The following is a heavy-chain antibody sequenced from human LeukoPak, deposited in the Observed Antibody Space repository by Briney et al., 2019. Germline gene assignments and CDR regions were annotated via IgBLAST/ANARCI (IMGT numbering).Heavy chain of an antibody. J-gene: IGHJ4*02. Sequence: ASVKVSCKASGYTFTSYYMHWVRQAPGQGLEWMGWINPNSGATNYAQNFQGRVTMTRDTSISTAYMDLSRLRSDDTAFYYCARSAPTLTYDILTGYLGYWGQGTLVTISS. V-gene: IGHV1-2*02. CDR3: ARSAPTLTYDILTGYLGY. D-gene: IGHD3-9*01. CDR1: GYTFTSYY. CDR2: INPNSGAT.